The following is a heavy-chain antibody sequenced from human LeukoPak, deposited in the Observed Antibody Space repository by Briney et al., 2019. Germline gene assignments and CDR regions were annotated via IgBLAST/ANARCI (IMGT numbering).Heavy chain of an antibody. J-gene: IGHJ6*02. V-gene: IGHV4-59*08. CDR3: ARHQYSNYYYYGMDV. Sequence: PSETLSLTCTVSGGSISSYYWSWIRQPPGKGLEWIGYIYYSGSTNYNPSLKSRVTISVDTSKNQFSLKLGSVTAADTAVYYCARHQYSNYYYYGMDVWGQGTTVTVSS. CDR1: GGSISSYY. CDR2: IYYSGST. D-gene: IGHD4-11*01.